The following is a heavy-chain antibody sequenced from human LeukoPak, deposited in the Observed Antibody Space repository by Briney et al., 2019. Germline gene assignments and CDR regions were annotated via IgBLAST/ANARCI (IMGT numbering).Heavy chain of an antibody. CDR2: IFASGST. CDR3: VRDSDGAAQFDP. Sequence: SGTLSLTCTVSGGSISSYHWSWIRQPAGKGLEWIGHIFASGSTNYNPSLKSRVTISVDKSKNQFSLKLSSVTAADTAVYYCVRDSDGAAQFDPWGQGTLVTVSS. J-gene: IGHJ5*02. D-gene: IGHD6-13*01. V-gene: IGHV4-4*07. CDR1: GGSISSYH.